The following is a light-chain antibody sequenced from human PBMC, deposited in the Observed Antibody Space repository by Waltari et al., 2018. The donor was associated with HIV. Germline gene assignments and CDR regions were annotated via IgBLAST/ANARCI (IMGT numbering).Light chain of an antibody. V-gene: IGKV3-20*01. CDR1: QSFSISY. J-gene: IGKJ1*01. Sequence: DIVLTQSPATLSLSPGERSALSCRSSQSFSISYLAWYQQKPGQAPKLLFYGPSNRATGIEDRFSGSGSGTDFTITISRLEPEDSAVYYRQQYYSSRTFGQGTKVEIK. CDR3: QQYYSSRT. CDR2: GPS.